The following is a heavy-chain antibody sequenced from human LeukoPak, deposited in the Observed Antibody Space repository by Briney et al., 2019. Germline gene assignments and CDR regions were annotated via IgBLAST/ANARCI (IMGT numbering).Heavy chain of an antibody. J-gene: IGHJ4*02. Sequence: GGSLRLSCAASGFTVSSNYMSWVRQAPGKGLEWVSVIYSGGSTYYADSVKGRFTISRDNSKNTVYLQMRNLRVEHTAVYYRAKVVAGNIDYYFDYWGQGILVAVSS. V-gene: IGHV3-53*01. CDR1: GFTVSSNY. CDR3: AKVVAGNIDYYFDY. D-gene: IGHD2/OR15-2a*01. CDR2: IYSGGST.